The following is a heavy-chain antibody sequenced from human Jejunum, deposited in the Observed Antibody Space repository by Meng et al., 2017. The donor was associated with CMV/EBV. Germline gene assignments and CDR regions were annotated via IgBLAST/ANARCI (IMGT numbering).Heavy chain of an antibody. CDR3: ARGTYDYWSGSKSFWKGYLTHGMDV. D-gene: IGHD3-3*01. CDR2: IKQDGREK. J-gene: IGHJ6*02. Sequence: VRQAPGKGLEWVANIKQDGREKNYADSVKGRFSVSRDSSSVYLQMNNLRVEDTAVYYCARGTYDYWSGSKSFWKGYLTHGMDVWGQGTTVTVSS. V-gene: IGHV3-7*01.